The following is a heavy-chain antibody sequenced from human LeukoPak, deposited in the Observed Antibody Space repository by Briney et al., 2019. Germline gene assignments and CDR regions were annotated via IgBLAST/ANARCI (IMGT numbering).Heavy chain of an antibody. CDR2: INYSGST. Sequence: SETLSLTCTISGGSISSSSYYWGWIRQPPGKGLEWIGSINYSGSTYYNPSLKSRVTISVDTSKNQFSLKLSSVTAADTAVYYCARRPQSYIDVWGKGTTVTVSS. CDR1: GGSISSSSYY. J-gene: IGHJ6*03. V-gene: IGHV4-39*01. CDR3: ARRPQSYIDV.